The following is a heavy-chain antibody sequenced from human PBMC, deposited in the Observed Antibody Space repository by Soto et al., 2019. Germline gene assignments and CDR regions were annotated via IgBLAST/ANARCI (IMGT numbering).Heavy chain of an antibody. Sequence: QVQLVESGGGVVQPGRSLRLSCAVSGFTFSSYGMHWVRQAPGKWLEWGAVISYDGSNKYYADSVKGRFTISRDNSKETLYLQMNSLIAEDTAVYYCAKEGIAVALSLYYYCYGMAVWGQGTTVTVSS. CDR3: AKEGIAVALSLYYYCYGMAV. J-gene: IGHJ6*02. CDR1: GFTFSSYG. CDR2: ISYDGSNK. V-gene: IGHV3-30*18. D-gene: IGHD6-19*01.